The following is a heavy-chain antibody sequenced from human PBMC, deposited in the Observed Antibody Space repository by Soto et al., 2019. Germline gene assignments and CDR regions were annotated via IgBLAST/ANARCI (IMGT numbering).Heavy chain of an antibody. CDR1: GYTFTNYA. CDR2: INPGNGNT. CDR3: ARGERYYYDTSGYFGFDY. Sequence: ASVKVSCKASGYTFTNYAIHWVRQAPGQRLEWMGWINPGNGNTKYSQKFQGRVTITRDTSASTAYMELSSLRSEDTAAYYCARGERYYYDTSGYFGFDYWGQGTLVTVSS. V-gene: IGHV1-3*01. J-gene: IGHJ4*02. D-gene: IGHD3-22*01.